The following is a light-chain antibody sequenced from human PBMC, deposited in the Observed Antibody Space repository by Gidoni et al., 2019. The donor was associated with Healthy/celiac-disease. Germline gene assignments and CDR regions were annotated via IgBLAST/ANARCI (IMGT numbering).Light chain of an antibody. Sequence: QSVLTPPPSVSAAPGQKVTISCSGSSSNIGNNYVSWYQQLPGTAPKLLIYDNNKRPAGIPDRFSGSKSGTSATLGITGLQTGDEADYYCGTWDSSLSAGGIWVFGGGTKLTVL. CDR1: SSNIGNNY. CDR3: GTWDSSLSAGGIWV. J-gene: IGLJ3*02. CDR2: DNN. V-gene: IGLV1-51*01.